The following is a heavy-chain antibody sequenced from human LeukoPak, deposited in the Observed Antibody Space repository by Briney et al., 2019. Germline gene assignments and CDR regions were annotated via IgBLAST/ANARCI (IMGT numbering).Heavy chain of an antibody. V-gene: IGHV3-73*01. CDR2: IRSKANSYAT. J-gene: IGHJ4*02. CDR3: AIGFRGFKGIQLWLFDY. Sequence: GGSLRLSCAASGFTFSGSAMHWVRQASGKGLEWVGRIRSKANSYATAYAASVKGKFTISRDDSKNTADLQMNSLRAEDTAVYYCAIGFRGFKGIQLWLFDYWGQGTLVTVSS. CDR1: GFTFSGSA. D-gene: IGHD5-18*01.